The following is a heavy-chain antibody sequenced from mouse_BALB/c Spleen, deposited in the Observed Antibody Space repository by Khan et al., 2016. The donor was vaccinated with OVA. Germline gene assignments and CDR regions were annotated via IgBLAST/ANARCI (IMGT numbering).Heavy chain of an antibody. CDR2: ISYSGNT. J-gene: IGHJ2*01. Sequence: EVELVESGPGLVKPSQSLSLTCTVTGYSITSDYAWNWLRQFPGNKLEWMGYISYSGNTKYNPSLKSRISVTRDTSKNQFFLQLNSMTTEDTATYYCARMSGGDFDFWGQGTTLTVSS. CDR1: GYSITSDYA. CDR3: ARMSGGDFDF. V-gene: IGHV3-2*02. D-gene: IGHD4-1*01.